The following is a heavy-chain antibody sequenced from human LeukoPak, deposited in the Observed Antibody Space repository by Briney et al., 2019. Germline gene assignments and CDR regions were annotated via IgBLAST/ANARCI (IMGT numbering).Heavy chain of an antibody. CDR1: GFTVSINY. Sequence: PGGSLRLSCAASGFTVSINYMSWVRQAPGKGLEWVSVIYSGGNTYYADSVKGRFTISRDNSKNTVYLQMNGPRAEDTAVYYCARGETSSYDYWGQGTLVTVSS. D-gene: IGHD2-2*01. J-gene: IGHJ4*02. V-gene: IGHV3-53*01. CDR3: ARGETSSYDY. CDR2: IYSGGNT.